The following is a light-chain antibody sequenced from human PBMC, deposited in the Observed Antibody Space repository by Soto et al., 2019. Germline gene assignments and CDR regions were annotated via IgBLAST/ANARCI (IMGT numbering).Light chain of an antibody. CDR1: QGISSY. J-gene: IGKJ5*01. V-gene: IGKV1-27*01. CDR3: QKYNSALT. CDR2: AAS. Sequence: DIQLTQSPSVLSASVGDRVTITCRASQGISSYLAWYQQKPGKAPKLLIYAASTLQSGVPSRFSGSGSGADFTLTISSLQPEDVATYYCQKYNSALTFGQGTRLEI.